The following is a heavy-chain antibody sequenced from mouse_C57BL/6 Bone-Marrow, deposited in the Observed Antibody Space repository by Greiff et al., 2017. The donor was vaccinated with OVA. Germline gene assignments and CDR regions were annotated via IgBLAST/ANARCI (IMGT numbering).Heavy chain of an antibody. CDR1: GYTFTDYY. J-gene: IGHJ2*01. Sequence: EVQLQQSGAELVKPGASVKLSCTASGYTFTDYYMHWVKQRTEQGLEWIGRIDPADGDTKYAPKFQGKATLTADTSSNTAYLQLSSLTSEDSAVDYGASSPYSVHFDYWGQGTTLTVSA. CDR2: IDPADGDT. V-gene: IGHV14-2*01. CDR3: ASSPYSVHFDY. D-gene: IGHD1-1*01.